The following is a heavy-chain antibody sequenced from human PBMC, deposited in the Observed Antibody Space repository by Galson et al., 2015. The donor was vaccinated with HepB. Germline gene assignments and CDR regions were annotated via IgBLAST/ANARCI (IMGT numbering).Heavy chain of an antibody. CDR1: GFTFTSYS. CDR2: ISSTGYYI. D-gene: IGHD5-18*01. V-gene: IGHV3-21*01. CDR3: ARDSSGDY. Sequence: SLRLSCAVSGFTFTSYSMNWVRQAPGKGLEWVSSISSTGYYIYYADSVKGRFTISRDDAKNSLYLQINSLRAEDTAVYYCARDSSGDYWGQGTLVTVSS. J-gene: IGHJ4*02.